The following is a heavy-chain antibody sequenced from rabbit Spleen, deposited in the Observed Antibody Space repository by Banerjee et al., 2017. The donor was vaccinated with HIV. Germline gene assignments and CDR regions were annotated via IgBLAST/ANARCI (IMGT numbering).Heavy chain of an antibody. D-gene: IGHD8-1*01. CDR1: GFSFSSSYW. CDR3: ARLSSDWTYLEL. Sequence: QSLEESGGDLVKPEGSLTLTCTASGFSFSSSYWMCWVRQAPGKGLEWIGCIYAGSSGTTYYASWAKGRFTISKTSTTVTLQMTSLTAADTATYFCARLSSDWTYLELWGPGTLVTVS. J-gene: IGHJ4*01. V-gene: IGHV1S40*01. CDR2: IYAGSSGTT.